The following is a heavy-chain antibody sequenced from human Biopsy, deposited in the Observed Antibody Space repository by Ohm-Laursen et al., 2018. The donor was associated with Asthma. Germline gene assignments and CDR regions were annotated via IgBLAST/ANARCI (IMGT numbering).Heavy chain of an antibody. Sequence: SLRLSCAASGFTFSNFGMHWLRQAPGKGLEWVALISSDVREWYADSVKGRFTISRDNSKNTLDLQMNSLRGDDTAVYYCVRWRSGYPDHYSDFWGLGTLVTVSS. V-gene: IGHV3-30*03. CDR2: ISSDVRE. J-gene: IGHJ4*02. CDR1: GFTFSNFG. CDR3: VRWRSGYPDHYSDF. D-gene: IGHD2-21*01.